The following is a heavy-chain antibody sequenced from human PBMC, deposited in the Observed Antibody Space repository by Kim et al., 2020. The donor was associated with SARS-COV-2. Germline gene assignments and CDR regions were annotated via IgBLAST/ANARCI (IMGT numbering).Heavy chain of an antibody. Sequence: NYSPSFQGYVTISADKSISTAYLQWRSLKASDTAMYYCARLDQLLYLDYWGQGTLVTVSS. J-gene: IGHJ4*02. D-gene: IGHD2-2*01. CDR3: ARLDQLLYLDY. V-gene: IGHV5-10-1*01.